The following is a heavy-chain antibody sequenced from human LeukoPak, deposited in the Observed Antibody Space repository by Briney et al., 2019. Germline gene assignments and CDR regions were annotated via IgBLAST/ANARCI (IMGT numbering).Heavy chain of an antibody. D-gene: IGHD2-21*02. J-gene: IGHJ5*02. CDR2: INHSGST. Sequence: SETLSLTCAVYGGSFSGYYWSWLRQPPGKGLEWIGEINHSGSTNYNPSLKSRITISVDTSKNQFSLKLISVTAADTAVYYCAREAAEYCGGDCYLRWFDPWGQGTLVTVSS. CDR1: GGSFSGYY. V-gene: IGHV4-34*01. CDR3: AREAAEYCGGDCYLRWFDP.